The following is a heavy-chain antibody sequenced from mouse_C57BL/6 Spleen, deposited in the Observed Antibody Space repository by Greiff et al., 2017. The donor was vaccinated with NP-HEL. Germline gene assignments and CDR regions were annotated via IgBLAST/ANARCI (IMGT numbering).Heavy chain of an antibody. D-gene: IGHD2-3*01. V-gene: IGHV5-9*01. CDR3: ARHEDDYWYFDV. CDR2: ISGGGGNT. Sequence: DVMLVESGGGLVKPGGSLKLSCAASGFTFSSYTMSWVRQTPEKRLEWVATISGGGGNTYYPDSVKGRFTISRDNAKNTLYLQMSSLRSEDTALYYCARHEDDYWYFDVWGTGTTVTVSS. J-gene: IGHJ1*03. CDR1: GFTFSSYT.